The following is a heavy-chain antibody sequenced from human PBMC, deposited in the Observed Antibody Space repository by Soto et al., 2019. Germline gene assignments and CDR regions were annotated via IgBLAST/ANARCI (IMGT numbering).Heavy chain of an antibody. CDR3: ARKGWNPPYYDYGMDV. D-gene: IGHD1-1*01. Sequence: QVQLVQSGAEVKTPGSSVRVSCKASGGTFSSYAISWVRQAPGQGLEWMGGIIPIFGTANYAQKVQGRVTITGDESTSTAYMELSSLRSEDTAVYYCARKGWNPPYYDYGMDVWGQGTTVTVSS. J-gene: IGHJ6*02. CDR1: GGTFSSYA. CDR2: IIPIFGTA. V-gene: IGHV1-69*01.